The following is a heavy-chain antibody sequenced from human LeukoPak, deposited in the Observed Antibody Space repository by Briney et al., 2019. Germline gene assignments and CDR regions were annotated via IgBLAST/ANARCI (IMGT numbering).Heavy chain of an antibody. J-gene: IGHJ6*02. V-gene: IGHV3-66*01. CDR2: IYRGGTT. CDR1: GFDVSDSY. Sequence: GGSLRLSCVASGFDVSDSYMSWVRQAPGKGLECVSVIYRGGTTYYADSVKGRFTISRDNSKNTLYLRMNSLRAEDTALYYCARAPDDILTGYYNYYYGLDVWGQGTTVTVSS. CDR3: ARAPDDILTGYYNYYYGLDV. D-gene: IGHD3-9*01.